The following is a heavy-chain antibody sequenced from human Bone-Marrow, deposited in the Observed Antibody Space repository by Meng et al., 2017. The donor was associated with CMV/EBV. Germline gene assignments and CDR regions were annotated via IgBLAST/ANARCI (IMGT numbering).Heavy chain of an antibody. D-gene: IGHD4-11*01. V-gene: IGHV4-31*03. CDR3: ASLPLYSNPPANYYYGMDV. Sequence: SETLSLTCTVSGGSISSGGYYWSWIRQHPGKGLEWIGYIYYSGSTYDNPSPKSRVTIAVDTSKNQFSMKLSSVTAADTAVYYCASLPLYSNPPANYYYGMDVWGQGTTATVSS. CDR2: IYYSGST. J-gene: IGHJ6*02. CDR1: GGSISSGGYY.